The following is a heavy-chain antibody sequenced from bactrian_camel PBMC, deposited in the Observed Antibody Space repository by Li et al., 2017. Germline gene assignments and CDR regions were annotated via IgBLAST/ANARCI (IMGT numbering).Heavy chain of an antibody. CDR1: GFTFGSCY. CDR2: IYTGGGST. CDR3: AADAAAYSDYEGPPCD. D-gene: IGHD4*01. J-gene: IGHJ4*01. V-gene: IGHV3-2*01. Sequence: HVQLVESGGGLVQPGGSLRLSCAASGFTFGSCYMSWVRQAPGKGLEWVSSIYTGGGSTYYADSMKGRFTISQDNAKNTVYLQMNNLKPEDTAVYYCAADAAAYSDYEGPPCDWGQGTQVTVS.